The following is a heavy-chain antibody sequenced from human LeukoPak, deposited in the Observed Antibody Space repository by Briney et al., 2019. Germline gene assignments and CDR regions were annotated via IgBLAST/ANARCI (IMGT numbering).Heavy chain of an antibody. V-gene: IGHV3-30*04. CDR3: ARSDSWRNSDH. CDR1: GFTLSDHP. D-gene: IGHD1-14*01. CDR2: VSYDGNTK. J-gene: IGHJ4*02. Sequence: PGNSLRLSCAASGFTLSDHPMHWVRQAPGKGLEWVAIVSYDGNTKHYADSVQGRFTITRDNSKNTLYLQMNSLGAADTAVYFCARSDSWRNSDHWGQGILVTVSS.